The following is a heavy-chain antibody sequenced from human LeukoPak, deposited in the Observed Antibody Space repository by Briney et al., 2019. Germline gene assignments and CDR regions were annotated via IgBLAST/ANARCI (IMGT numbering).Heavy chain of an antibody. CDR2: IIPIFGTA. J-gene: IGHJ4*02. CDR1: GGTFSSYA. Sequence: SVKVSCKASGGTFSSYAISWVRQAPGQGLEWMGGIIPIFGTANYAQKFQGRVTITADESTSTAYMELSSLRSEDTAVYYCARFGWSGYYPQGFDYWGQGTLVTVSS. CDR3: ARFGWSGYYPQGFDY. V-gene: IGHV1-69*13. D-gene: IGHD3-3*01.